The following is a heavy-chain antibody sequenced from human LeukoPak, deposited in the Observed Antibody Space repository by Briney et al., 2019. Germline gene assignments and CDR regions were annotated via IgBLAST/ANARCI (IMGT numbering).Heavy chain of an antibody. CDR1: GFTVSNNY. V-gene: IGHV3-66*01. CDR2: IYSDGGT. CDR3: ASPSSGQSFDI. J-gene: IGHJ3*02. D-gene: IGHD6-19*01. Sequence: GGSLRLSCAASGFTVSNNYMSWVRQAPGEGLEWVSIIYSDGGTYYADSVKGRFTISRDTSKNTLYLQMNSLSAEDTAVYYCASPSSGQSFDIWGQGTMVTVSS.